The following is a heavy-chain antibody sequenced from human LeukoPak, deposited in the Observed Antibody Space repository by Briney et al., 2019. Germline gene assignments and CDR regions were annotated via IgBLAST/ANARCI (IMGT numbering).Heavy chain of an antibody. CDR2: IYYSGST. CDR3: AREDFEGSGTPSGAFDI. J-gene: IGHJ3*02. D-gene: IGHD3-10*01. Sequence: SETLSLTCTVSGGSISSYYWSWTRQPPGKGLEWIGYIYYSGSTNYNPSLKSRVTISVDTSKNQFSLKLSSVTAADTAVYYCAREDFEGSGTPSGAFDIWGQGTMVTVSS. CDR1: GGSISSYY. V-gene: IGHV4-59*01.